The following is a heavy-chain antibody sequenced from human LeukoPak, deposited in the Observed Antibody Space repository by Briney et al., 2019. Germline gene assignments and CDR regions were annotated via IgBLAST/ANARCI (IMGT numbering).Heavy chain of an antibody. V-gene: IGHV4-59*01. D-gene: IGHD3-3*01. CDR1: GGSISSYY. J-gene: IGHJ6*03. CDR3: ARKTRITIFARYYYYMDV. Sequence: PSETLSLTCTVSGGSISSYYWSWIRQPPGKGLEWIGYIYYSGSTNYNPSLKSRVTISVDTSKDQFSLKLSSVTAADTAVYYCARKTRITIFARYYYYMDVWGKGTTVTVSS. CDR2: IYYSGST.